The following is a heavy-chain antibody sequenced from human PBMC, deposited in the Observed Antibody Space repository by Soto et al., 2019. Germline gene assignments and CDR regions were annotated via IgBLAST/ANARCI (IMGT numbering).Heavy chain of an antibody. D-gene: IGHD1-26*01. CDR3: ARSFSGSYMR. CDR2: IYHSGST. J-gene: IGHJ4*02. V-gene: IGHV4-38-2*02. CDR1: GYSISRGYY. Sequence: SETLSLTCTVSGYSISRGYYWGWIRQPPGKGLEWIGSIYHSGSTYYNPSLKSRVTISVDTSKNQFSLKLSSVTAADTAVYYCARSFSGSYMRWGQGTLVTVSP.